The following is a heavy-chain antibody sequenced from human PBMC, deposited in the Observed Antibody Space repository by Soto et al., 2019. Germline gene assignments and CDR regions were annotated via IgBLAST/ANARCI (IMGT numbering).Heavy chain of an antibody. Sequence: GGCLRLCCAASGCTVSSYAVHWVRQAPGKGLEWVAVISYDASNKYYADSVKGRFTSSRDNSKNTLYLQMNGLRAEDSAVYYYARDRTRFIIWGQGTLVTVSS. D-gene: IGHD3-3*01. CDR3: ARDRTRFII. CDR1: GCTVSSYA. V-gene: IGHV3-30-3*01. J-gene: IGHJ4*03. CDR2: ISYDASNK.